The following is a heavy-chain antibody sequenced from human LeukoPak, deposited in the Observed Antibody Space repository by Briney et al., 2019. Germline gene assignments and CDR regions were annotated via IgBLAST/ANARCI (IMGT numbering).Heavy chain of an antibody. CDR2: IKQDGSEK. Sequence: PGGSLRLSCAASGFTFSSYWMSWVRQAPGKGLEWVANIKQDGSEKYYVDSVKGRFTISRDNAKNSLYLQMNSLRAEDTAVYYCARDSSVYYYYYYYMDVWGKGTTVTVSS. CDR1: GFTFSSYW. D-gene: IGHD2-2*01. V-gene: IGHV3-7*01. J-gene: IGHJ6*03. CDR3: ARDSSVYYYYYYYMDV.